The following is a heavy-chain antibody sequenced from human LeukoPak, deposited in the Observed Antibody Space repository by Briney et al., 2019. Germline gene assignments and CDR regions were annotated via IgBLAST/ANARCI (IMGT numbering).Heavy chain of an antibody. V-gene: IGHV3-49*03. CDR2: IRSKAYGGTT. D-gene: IGHD2-8*01. Sequence: GGSLRLSCTASGFTFGTYAMSWFRPAPGKGLEWVGFIRSKAYGGTTGYVASVKGRFNISRDDSKSIAYLQMNSLKTEDTAVYYCTRDCTNGVCYAPDFDYWGQGTLVTVSS. CDR3: TRDCTNGVCYAPDFDY. CDR1: GFTFGTYA. J-gene: IGHJ4*02.